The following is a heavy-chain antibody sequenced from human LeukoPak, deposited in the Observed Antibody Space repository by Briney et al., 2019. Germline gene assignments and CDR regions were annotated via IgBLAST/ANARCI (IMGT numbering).Heavy chain of an antibody. CDR1: GFTFCDHS. D-gene: IGHD3-10*01. J-gene: IGHJ5*02. V-gene: IGHV3-11*06. CDR3: ARPLGTGAFGELS. Sequence: VGSLRLSCAASGFTFCDHSMDWVRQAPGKGLEWVSYISSSSSYTNYADSVKGRFTISRDNAKNSLYLQMNSLRAEDTAVYYCARPLGTGAFGELSWGQGTLVTVSS. CDR2: ISSSSSYT.